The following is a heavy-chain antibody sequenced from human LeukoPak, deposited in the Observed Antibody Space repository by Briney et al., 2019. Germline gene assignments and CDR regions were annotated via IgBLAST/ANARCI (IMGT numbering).Heavy chain of an antibody. D-gene: IGHD3-22*01. CDR3: ARAKRGNGYYDY. V-gene: IGHV4-39*07. J-gene: IGHJ4*02. CDR2: IYYSGST. Sequence: PSETLSLTCTVSGGSIRSSNYYWGWIRQPPGKGLEWIVNIYYSGSTYYNSSLKSRVSISVDTSNNQFSLKLSSVTAADTAVYYCARAKRGNGYYDYWGQGTLVTVSS. CDR1: GGSIRSSNYY.